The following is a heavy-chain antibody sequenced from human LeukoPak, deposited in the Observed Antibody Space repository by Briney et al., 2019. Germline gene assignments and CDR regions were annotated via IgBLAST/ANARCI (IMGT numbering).Heavy chain of an antibody. CDR3: ARLVFMDV. CDR1: GGSFSGYY. J-gene: IGHJ6*03. CDR2: INHSGST. Sequence: SETLSLTCAVYGGSFSGYYWSWIRQPPRKGLEWIGEINHSGSTNYNPSLKSRVTISVDTSKNQFSLKLSSVTAADTAVYYCARLVFMDVWGKGTTVTISS. D-gene: IGHD2-8*02. V-gene: IGHV4-34*01.